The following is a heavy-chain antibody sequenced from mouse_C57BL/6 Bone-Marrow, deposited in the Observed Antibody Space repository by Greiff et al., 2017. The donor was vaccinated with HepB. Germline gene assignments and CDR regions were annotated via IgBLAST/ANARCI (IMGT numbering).Heavy chain of an antibody. V-gene: IGHV14-1*01. J-gene: IGHJ3*01. CDR3: TTGQLRLPWFAY. D-gene: IGHD3-2*02. CDR2: IDPEDGDT. CDR1: GFNIKDYY. Sequence: EVMLQQSGAELVRPGASVKLSCTASGFNIKDYYMHWVKQRPEQGLEWIGRIDPEDGDTEYAPKFQGKATMTADTSSNTAYLQLSSLTSEDTAVYYCTTGQLRLPWFAYWGQGTLVTVSA.